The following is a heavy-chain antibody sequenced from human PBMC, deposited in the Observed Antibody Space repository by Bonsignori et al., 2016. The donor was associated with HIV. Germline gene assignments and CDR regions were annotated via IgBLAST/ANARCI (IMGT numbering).Heavy chain of an antibody. Sequence: VRQAPGKGLEWVGRIKSKTDGGTTDYAAPVKGRFTISRDDSKNTLYLQMNSLKTEDTAVYYCTTVNYYDSSGYFYWGQGTLVTVSS. CDR3: TTVNYYDSSGYFY. D-gene: IGHD3-22*01. J-gene: IGHJ4*02. CDR2: IKSKTDGGTT. V-gene: IGHV3-15*01.